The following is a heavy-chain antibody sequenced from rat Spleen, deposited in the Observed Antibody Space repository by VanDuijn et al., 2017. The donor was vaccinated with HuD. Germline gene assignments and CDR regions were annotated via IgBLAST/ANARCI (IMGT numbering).Heavy chain of an antibody. D-gene: IGHD4-3*01. V-gene: IGHV5-29*01. CDR1: GFTFDDYG. CDR2: ISYGDSSGHSST. Sequence: EVQLVESGGGLVQPGRSLKVSCAASGFTFDDYGMAWVRQAPTKGLEWVATISYGDSSGHSSTYYRDSVKGRFTVSRENAKSTLYLLMDSLRSEDTATYYCVRQDTSGYSNWFAYWGQGTLVTVSS. CDR3: VRQDTSGYSNWFAY. J-gene: IGHJ3*01.